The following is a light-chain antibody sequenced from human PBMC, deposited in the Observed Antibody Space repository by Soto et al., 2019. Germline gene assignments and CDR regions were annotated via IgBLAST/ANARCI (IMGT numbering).Light chain of an antibody. CDR2: GAY. CDR3: KQYNNWPLT. V-gene: IGKV3-15*01. J-gene: IGKJ5*01. CDR1: QSISDT. Sequence: EIVMTQSPATRSVSPGGRATLSCRASQSISDTLAWYQQKPGQAPRLLIYGAYRRATGFQARFSGSGSGTDFTLTIRSLQSEDFAVYYCKQYNNWPLTFGQGTRLEI.